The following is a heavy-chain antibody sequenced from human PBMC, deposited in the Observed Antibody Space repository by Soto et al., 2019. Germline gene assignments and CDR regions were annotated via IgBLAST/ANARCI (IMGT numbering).Heavy chain of an antibody. CDR2: IYWDDDK. CDR1: GFSLSTSGVG. V-gene: IGHV2-5*02. D-gene: IGHD3-9*01. Sequence: ASGPTLVNPTQTLTLTCTFSGFSLSTSGVGVGWIRQPPGKALEWLALIYWDDDKRYSPSLKSRLTITKDTSKNQVVLTMTNMDPVDTATYYCAHMGLHYDILTGYYRGCWFDPWGQGTLVTVSS. CDR3: AHMGLHYDILTGYYRGCWFDP. J-gene: IGHJ5*02.